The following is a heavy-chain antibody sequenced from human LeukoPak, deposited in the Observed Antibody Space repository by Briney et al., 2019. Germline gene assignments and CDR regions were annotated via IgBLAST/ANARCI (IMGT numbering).Heavy chain of an antibody. CDR1: GYTLTELS. Sequence: APVKVSCKVSGYTLTELSMHWVRQAPGKGLEWMGGFDPEDGETIYAQKFQGRVTMTEDTSTDTAYMELSSLRSEDTAVYYCATGRSILDYYDSSGYLWYWGQGTLVTVSS. CDR2: FDPEDGET. V-gene: IGHV1-24*01. CDR3: ATGRSILDYYDSSGYLWY. J-gene: IGHJ4*02. D-gene: IGHD3-22*01.